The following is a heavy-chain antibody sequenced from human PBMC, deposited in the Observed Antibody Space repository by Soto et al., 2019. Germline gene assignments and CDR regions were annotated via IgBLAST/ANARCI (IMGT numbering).Heavy chain of an antibody. Sequence: SETLSLTCAVSGGSISSSNWWSWVRQPPGKGLEWIGEIYHSGSTNYNPSLKSRVTISVDKSKNQFSLKLSSVTAADTAVYYCAREVAVAGIRYDAFDIWGQGTMVTVSS. V-gene: IGHV4-4*02. CDR3: AREVAVAGIRYDAFDI. J-gene: IGHJ3*02. D-gene: IGHD6-19*01. CDR1: GGSISSSNW. CDR2: IYHSGST.